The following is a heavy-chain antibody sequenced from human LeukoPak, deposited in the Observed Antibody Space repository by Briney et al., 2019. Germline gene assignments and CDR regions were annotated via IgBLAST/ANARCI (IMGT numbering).Heavy chain of an antibody. D-gene: IGHD3-16*02. CDR1: GFTFEDYG. CDR3: ASLGYDYVWGSYRYPDY. J-gene: IGHJ4*02. CDR2: ITGNGVST. V-gene: IGHV3-20*04. Sequence: GGSLRLSCAASGFTFEDYGMHWVRQAPGKGLEWVSLITGNGVSTYYADSVKGRFTISRDNAKNSLYLQMNSLRDEDTAVYYCASLGYDYVWGSYRYPDYWGQGTLVTVSS.